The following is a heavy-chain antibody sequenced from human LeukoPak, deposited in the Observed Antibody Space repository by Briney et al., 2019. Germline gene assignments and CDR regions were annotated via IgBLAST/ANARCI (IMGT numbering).Heavy chain of an antibody. CDR2: INHSGST. Sequence: PSETLSLTCTVSGGSISSYYWSWIRQPAGKGLEWIGEINHSGSTNYNPSLKSRVTISVDTSKNQFSLKLSSVTAADTAVYYCARGGRLIQLWLRKQSPCFDYWGQGTLVTVSS. V-gene: IGHV4-34*01. CDR3: ARGGRLIQLWLRKQSPCFDY. J-gene: IGHJ4*02. D-gene: IGHD5-18*01. CDR1: GGSISSYY.